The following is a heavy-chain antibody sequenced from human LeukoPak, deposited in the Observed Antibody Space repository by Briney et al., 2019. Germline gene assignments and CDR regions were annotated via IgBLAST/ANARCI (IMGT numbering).Heavy chain of an antibody. V-gene: IGHV3-30-3*01. CDR3: ARALDYGDLPFYYYYGMDV. D-gene: IGHD4-17*01. CDR2: ISYDGSNK. J-gene: IGHJ6*02. Sequence: GGSLRLSCAASGFTFSSYAMPWVRQAPGKGLEWVAVISYDGSNKYYADSVKGRFTISRDNSKNTLYLQMNSLRAEDTAVYYCARALDYGDLPFYYYYGMDVWGQGTTVTVSS. CDR1: GFTFSSYA.